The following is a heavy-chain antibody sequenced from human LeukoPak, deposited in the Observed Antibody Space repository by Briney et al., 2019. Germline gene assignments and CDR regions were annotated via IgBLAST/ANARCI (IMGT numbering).Heavy chain of an antibody. CDR3: ASDFWSGYYTPMGVNY. D-gene: IGHD3-3*01. V-gene: IGHV3-74*01. CDR2: INSDGSST. Sequence: GGSLRLSCAASGFTLSSYWMHWVRQAPGKGLVWVSRINSDGSSTSYADSVKGRFTISRDNAKNTLYLQMNSLRAEDTAVYYCASDFWSGYYTPMGVNYWGQGTLVTVSS. CDR1: GFTLSSYW. J-gene: IGHJ4*02.